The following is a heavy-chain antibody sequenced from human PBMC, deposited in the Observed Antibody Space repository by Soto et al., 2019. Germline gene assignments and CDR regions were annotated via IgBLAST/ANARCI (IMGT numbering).Heavy chain of an antibody. CDR2: MNPNSGVT. Sequence: QVQLVQSGADVKKPGASVKVSCKASGYTFIGFEIHWVRQAPGQGLEWMGWMNPNSGVTRNAQKFQGRVTMTRDTSISTAYMELSGLTSDDTAVYYCVRSYLPGGLVPTAPWGQGTSVIVSS. CDR1: GYTFIGFE. V-gene: IGHV1-2*02. J-gene: IGHJ6*02. CDR3: VRSYLPGGLVPTAP. D-gene: IGHD2-2*01.